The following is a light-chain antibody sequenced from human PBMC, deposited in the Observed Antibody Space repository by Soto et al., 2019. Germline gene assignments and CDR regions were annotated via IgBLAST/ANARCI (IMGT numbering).Light chain of an antibody. Sequence: IGGTQSPATLSVPRGGMAALSCRASHSISDTLAWYQQKPGQAPRLLIYSASRRATRFPASFSGSGSRPAFTPTIPSLQSEAFAVYYCQQYNNRPWTFGPGTKVDIK. CDR3: QQYNNRPWT. V-gene: IGKV3-15*01. CDR2: SAS. J-gene: IGKJ1*01. CDR1: HSISDT.